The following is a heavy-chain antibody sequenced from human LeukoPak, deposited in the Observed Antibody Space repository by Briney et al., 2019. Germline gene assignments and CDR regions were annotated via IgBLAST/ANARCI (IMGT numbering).Heavy chain of an antibody. D-gene: IGHD6-13*01. J-gene: IGHJ3*02. Sequence: PGGSLILSCAASGFTFSSYSMNWVRQAPGKGLEWVSSISSSSSYIYYADSVKGRFTISRDNAKNSLYLQMNSLRAEDTAVYYCARDGEQQLVHAFDIWGQGTMVTVSS. CDR3: ARDGEQQLVHAFDI. V-gene: IGHV3-21*01. CDR1: GFTFSSYS. CDR2: ISSSSSYI.